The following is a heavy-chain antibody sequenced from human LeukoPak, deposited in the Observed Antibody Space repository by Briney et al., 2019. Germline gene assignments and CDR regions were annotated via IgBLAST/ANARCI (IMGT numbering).Heavy chain of an antibody. V-gene: IGHV5-51*01. Sequence: GESLKISCKGSGYSFNSYWIGWVRQMPGKGLEYMGVTYPADSDTRYSPSFQGQVTISVDKSINTAFLQWSSLKVSDTAIYYCARLTLDFIFDYWGQGTLVTVSS. J-gene: IGHJ4*02. CDR1: GYSFNSYW. D-gene: IGHD3-9*01. CDR2: TYPADSDT. CDR3: ARLTLDFIFDY.